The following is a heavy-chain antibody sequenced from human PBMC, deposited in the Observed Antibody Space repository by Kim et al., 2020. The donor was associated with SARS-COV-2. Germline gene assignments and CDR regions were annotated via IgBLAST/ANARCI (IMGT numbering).Heavy chain of an antibody. CDR3: ARRLTRYCSGGSCMKALFDY. CDR1: GGSFSGYY. Sequence: SETLSLTCAVYGGSFSGYYWSWIRQPPGKGLEWIGEINHSGSTNYNPSLKSRVTISVDTSKNQFSLKLSSVTAADTAVYYCARRLTRYCSGGSCMKALFDYWGQGTLVTVSS. D-gene: IGHD2-15*01. J-gene: IGHJ4*02. CDR2: INHSGST. V-gene: IGHV4-34*01.